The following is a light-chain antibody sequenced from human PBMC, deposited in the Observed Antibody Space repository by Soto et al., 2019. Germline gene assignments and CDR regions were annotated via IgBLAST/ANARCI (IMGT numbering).Light chain of an antibody. Sequence: DIQMTQSPSSLSASVGDRVTITCRASQIVTTYLNWYQQKPGKAPKLLIFAASTLQSGVPSRFSGSGSGTDFTLTISSLQPEDFATYYCQQSYIFGPGTKVD. CDR1: QIVTTY. J-gene: IGKJ3*01. CDR3: QQSYI. V-gene: IGKV1-39*01. CDR2: AAS.